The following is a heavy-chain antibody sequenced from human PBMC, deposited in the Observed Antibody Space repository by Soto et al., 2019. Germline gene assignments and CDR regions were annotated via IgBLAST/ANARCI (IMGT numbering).Heavy chain of an antibody. D-gene: IGHD6-13*01. CDR2: IYTSGST. CDR1: GGSISSYY. Sequence: PXESLSVPCTVSGGSISSYYWSWIRQPAGKGLEWIGRIYTSGSTNYNPSLKSRVTMSVDTSKNQFYLKLSSVTAADTAVYYCARVSIAAAGTAPFDIWGQGTMVTVSS. CDR3: ARVSIAAAGTAPFDI. J-gene: IGHJ3*02. V-gene: IGHV4-4*07.